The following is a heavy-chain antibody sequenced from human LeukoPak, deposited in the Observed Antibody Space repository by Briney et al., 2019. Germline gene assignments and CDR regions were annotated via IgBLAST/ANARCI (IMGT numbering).Heavy chain of an antibody. CDR2: IYSGGST. V-gene: IGHV3-53*01. Sequence: PGGSLRLSCAASGFTVSSNYMSWVRQAPGKGLEWVSVIYSGGSTYYADSVKGRFTISRDNSKNTLYLQMNSLRAEDTAVYYCARAPWGTVIVSDWGQGTLVTVSS. CDR1: GFTVSSNY. D-gene: IGHD3-22*01. J-gene: IGHJ4*02. CDR3: ARAPWGTVIVSD.